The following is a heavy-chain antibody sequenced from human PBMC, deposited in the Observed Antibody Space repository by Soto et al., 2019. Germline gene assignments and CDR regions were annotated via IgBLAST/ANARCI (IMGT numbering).Heavy chain of an antibody. CDR1: GFIFSNAW. CDR2: IKSKTDAGAT. Sequence: EVQLVESGGGLVQPGGSLRLSCAASGFIFSNAWMNWVRQAPGKGLEWVGRIKSKTDAGATYYTAPVEGRFIISRDDSKNTVFLEMNSLRVDDTAVYYCNTGRGPTNLFDYWGQGTLVTVSS. CDR3: NTGRGPTNLFDY. J-gene: IGHJ4*02. V-gene: IGHV3-15*07. D-gene: IGHD3-10*01.